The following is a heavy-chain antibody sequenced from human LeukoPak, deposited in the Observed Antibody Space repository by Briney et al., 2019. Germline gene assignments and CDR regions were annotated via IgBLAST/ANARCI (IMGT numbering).Heavy chain of an antibody. J-gene: IGHJ4*02. Sequence: QSGGSLRLSCAASGFTFSSYWMHWVRQAPGKGLVWVSRINSDGNITNYADSVKGRFTISRDNAENTLYLQMNTLRADDTAVYYCARDSYGSPDYWGQGTLVTVSS. D-gene: IGHD2-15*01. CDR1: GFTFSSYW. V-gene: IGHV3-74*01. CDR2: INSDGNIT. CDR3: ARDSYGSPDY.